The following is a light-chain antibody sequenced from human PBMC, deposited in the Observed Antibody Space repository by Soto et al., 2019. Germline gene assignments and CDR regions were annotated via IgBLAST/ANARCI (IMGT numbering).Light chain of an antibody. CDR3: HQYNSYWWT. J-gene: IGKJ1*01. V-gene: IGKV1-5*03. CDR1: HNISSW. Sequence: DIQMTQSPSTLSTSVGDRVTITCWASHNISSWLAWYQQKPGKAPKLLIYKASSLESGVPSRFSGSGAGTEFTLTISSLQPDDFATYFCHQYNSYWWTFGQGTKVDIK. CDR2: KAS.